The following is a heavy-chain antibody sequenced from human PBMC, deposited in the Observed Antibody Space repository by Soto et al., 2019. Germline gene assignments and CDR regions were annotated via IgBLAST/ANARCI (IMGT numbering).Heavy chain of an antibody. CDR3: ARAVDYYYYMDV. Sequence: GASVKVSCKASGYTFTSYAMHWVRQAPGQRLEWMGWINAGNGNTKYSQKFQGRVTITRDTSASTAYMELSSLRSEDTAVYYCARAVDYYYYMDVWGKGTTVTVSS. J-gene: IGHJ6*03. CDR1: GYTFTSYA. CDR2: INAGNGNT. V-gene: IGHV1-3*01.